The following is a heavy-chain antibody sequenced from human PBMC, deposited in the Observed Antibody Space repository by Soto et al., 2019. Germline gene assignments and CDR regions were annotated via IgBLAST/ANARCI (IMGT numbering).Heavy chain of an antibody. CDR2: ITGRSAVP. D-gene: IGHD3-16*01. J-gene: IGHJ5*02. CDR1: GLTLRSYA. V-gene: IGHV3-23*01. Sequence: EGQLLQSGGDLVQPGGSLRLSCAGSGLTLRSYAMTWIRQTPEKGLEWVSTITGRSAVPSYADSVNGRFTVSRDNSKNTLYLQMNSLRPDDSAIYYCAKGGPFTGGFDPWGQGTLVTVSA. CDR3: AKGGPFTGGFDP.